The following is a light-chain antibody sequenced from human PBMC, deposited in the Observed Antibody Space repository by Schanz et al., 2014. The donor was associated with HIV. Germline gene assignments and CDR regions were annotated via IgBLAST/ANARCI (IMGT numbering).Light chain of an antibody. V-gene: IGKV3-20*01. CDR1: QSVDSNY. J-gene: IGKJ1*01. CDR3: QQYGSSPWT. CDR2: GAS. Sequence: EIVLTQSPGTLSLSPGERATLSCRASQSVDSNYFAWYQQKPGQAPRLLIFGASNRATGIPDRFSGSGSGTDFTLTISGLEPEDFAVYYCQQYGSSPWTFGQGTRVDIK.